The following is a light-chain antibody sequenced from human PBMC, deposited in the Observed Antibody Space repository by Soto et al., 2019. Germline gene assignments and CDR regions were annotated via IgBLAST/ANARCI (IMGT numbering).Light chain of an antibody. CDR1: SSDVGGYNY. J-gene: IGLJ2*01. CDR3: RSYTSSSTVV. Sequence: QSALTQPASVSGSPGQSITISCTGTSSDVGGYNYVSWYQQHPGKAPKLMIYDVSNRPSGVSNRFSGSKSGNTASLTISGLQAEDEADYYGRSYTSSSTVVFGGGTKVTVL. V-gene: IGLV2-14*01. CDR2: DVS.